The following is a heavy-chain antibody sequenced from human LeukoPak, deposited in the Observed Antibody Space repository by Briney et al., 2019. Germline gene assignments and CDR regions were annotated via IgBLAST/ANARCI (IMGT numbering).Heavy chain of an antibody. CDR1: GFTFSSYE. Sequence: GSLRLSCAASGFTFSSYEMNWVRQAPGKGLEWVSYISSSGSTIYYADSVKGRFTISRDNAKNSLYLQMNSLRAEDTAVYCCARATVTTALDYWGQGTLVTVSS. V-gene: IGHV3-48*03. CDR2: ISSSGSTI. D-gene: IGHD4-17*01. J-gene: IGHJ4*02. CDR3: ARATVTTALDY.